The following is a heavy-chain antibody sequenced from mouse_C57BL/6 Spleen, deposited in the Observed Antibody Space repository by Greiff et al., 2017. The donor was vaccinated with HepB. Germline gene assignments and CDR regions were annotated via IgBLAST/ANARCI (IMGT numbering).Heavy chain of an antibody. V-gene: IGHV1-54*01. J-gene: IGHJ1*03. Sequence: QVQLQQSGAELVRPGTSVKVSCKASGYAFTNYLIEWVKQRPGQGLEWIGVINPGSGGTNYNEKFKCQATLTADKSSSTAYMQLSSLTSEDSAVYFCARGEPRYFDVWGTGTTVTVSS. CDR3: ARGEPRYFDV. CDR2: INPGSGGT. CDR1: GYAFTNYL.